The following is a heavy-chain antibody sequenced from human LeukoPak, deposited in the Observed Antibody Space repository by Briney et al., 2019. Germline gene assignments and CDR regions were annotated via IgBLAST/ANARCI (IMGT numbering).Heavy chain of an antibody. V-gene: IGHV1-2*02. CDR2: INPNSGGT. D-gene: IGHD6-13*01. CDR3: ARIALDAPGGYFDY. Sequence: ASVKVSCKASGYTFTGYYMHWVRQAPGQGLEWMGWINPNSGGTNYAQKFQGRVTMTRDTSISTAYLQWSSLKASDTAMYYCARIALDAPGGYFDYWGQGTLVTVSS. J-gene: IGHJ4*02. CDR1: GYTFTGYY.